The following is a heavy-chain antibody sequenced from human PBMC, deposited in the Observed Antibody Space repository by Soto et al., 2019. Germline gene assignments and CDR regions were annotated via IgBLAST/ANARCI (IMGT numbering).Heavy chain of an antibody. Sequence: ASVKVSCKASGDTFTGYYMHWVRQAPGQGLEWMGWINPNSGGTNYAQKFQGRVTMTRDTSISTAYMELSRLRSDDTALYYCAKVPVGATGRFDYWGQGTLVTVSS. CDR1: GDTFTGYY. V-gene: IGHV1-2*02. J-gene: IGHJ4*02. CDR3: AKVPVGATGRFDY. CDR2: INPNSGGT. D-gene: IGHD1-26*01.